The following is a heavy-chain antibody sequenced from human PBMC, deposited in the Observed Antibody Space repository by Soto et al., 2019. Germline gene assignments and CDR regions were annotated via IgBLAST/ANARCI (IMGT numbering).Heavy chain of an antibody. CDR2: IYYSGST. CDR1: GGSISSGDYY. D-gene: IGHD3-22*01. J-gene: IGHJ6*02. CDR3: ARDLKKYYYDSSGYSPPRYYYYYYGMDV. V-gene: IGHV4-30-4*01. Sequence: SETLSLTCTVSGGSISSGDYYWSWIRQPPGKGLEWIGYIYYSGSTYYNPSLKSRVTISVDTSKNQFSLKLSSVTAADTAVYYCARDLKKYYYDSSGYSPPRYYYYYYGMDVWGQGTTVTVSS.